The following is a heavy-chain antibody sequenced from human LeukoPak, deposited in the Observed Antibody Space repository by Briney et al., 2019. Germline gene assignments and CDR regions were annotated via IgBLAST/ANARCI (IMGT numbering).Heavy chain of an antibody. J-gene: IGHJ4*02. CDR3: ARGGATRGRFEN. CDR1: GFPFNVQT. D-gene: IGHD1-26*01. CDR2: LRQDGSEI. Sequence: GGSLRLSCAASGFPFNVQTMSWVRQAPGKGLDWVASLRQDGSEIYYVDSVKGRFTISRDNPKNSLYLQMNSLRAEDTAVYYCARGGATRGRFENWGQGTLVTVSS. V-gene: IGHV3-7*01.